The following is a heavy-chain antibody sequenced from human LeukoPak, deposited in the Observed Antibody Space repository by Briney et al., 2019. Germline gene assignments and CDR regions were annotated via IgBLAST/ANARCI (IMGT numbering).Heavy chain of an antibody. Sequence: SETLSLTCTVSGGSISSGSYYWSWIRQPAGKGLEWIGRIYTSGSTNYNPSLKSRVTISVDTSKNQFSLKLSSVTAADTAVYYCVVTMVRGVQPANWYFDLWGRGTLVTVSS. V-gene: IGHV4-61*02. CDR1: GGSISSGSYY. CDR2: IYTSGST. CDR3: VVTMVRGVQPANWYFDL. D-gene: IGHD3-10*01. J-gene: IGHJ2*01.